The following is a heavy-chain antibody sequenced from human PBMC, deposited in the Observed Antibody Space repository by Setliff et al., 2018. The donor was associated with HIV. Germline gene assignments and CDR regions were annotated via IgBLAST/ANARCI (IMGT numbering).Heavy chain of an antibody. CDR3: ARSIYGSGTYPLDI. CDR1: GGSFSGYH. CDR2: IYYTGNT. Sequence: SETLSLTCSVSGGSFSGYHWNWIRQPAGKGLEWIGRIYYTGNTDYNPSLKSRVTMSMDTSKNQISLKLNSMTAADTAVCYCARSIYGSGTYPLDIWGPGILVTVSS. V-gene: IGHV4-4*07. J-gene: IGHJ4*02. D-gene: IGHD3-10*01.